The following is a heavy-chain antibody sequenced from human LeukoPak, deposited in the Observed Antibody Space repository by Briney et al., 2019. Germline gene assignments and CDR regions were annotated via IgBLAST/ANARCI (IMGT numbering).Heavy chain of an antibody. V-gene: IGHV3-66*01. Sequence: GGSLRLSCAASGFTVSSNYMSWVRQAPGKGLEWVSVIYSGGSTYYADSVKGRVTISRDNSKNTPYLQMNSLRAEDTAVYYCARVVGTGLLDYWGQGTLVTVSS. CDR1: GFTVSSNY. D-gene: IGHD1-1*01. CDR3: ARVVGTGLLDY. CDR2: IYSGGST. J-gene: IGHJ4*02.